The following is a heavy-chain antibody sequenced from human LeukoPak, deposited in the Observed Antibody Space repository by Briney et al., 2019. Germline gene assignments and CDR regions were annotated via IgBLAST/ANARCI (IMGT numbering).Heavy chain of an antibody. CDR3: ARVRSSGWTSYYFDY. J-gene: IGHJ4*02. V-gene: IGHV4-34*01. CDR2: INHSGST. D-gene: IGHD6-19*01. CDR1: GGSFSGYY. Sequence: SETLSLTCAVYGGSFSGYYWGWIRQPPGKGLEWIGEINHSGSTNYNPSLKSRVTISVDTSKNQFSLKLSSVTAADTAVYYCARVRSSGWTSYYFDYWGQGTLVTVSS.